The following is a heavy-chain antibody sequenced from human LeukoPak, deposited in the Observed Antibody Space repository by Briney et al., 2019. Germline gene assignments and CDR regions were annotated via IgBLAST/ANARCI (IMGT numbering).Heavy chain of an antibody. D-gene: IGHD3-10*01. J-gene: IGHJ5*02. CDR3: ANILDESLLWFGELYFDP. CDR1: GFTFSSYS. Sequence: PGGSLRLSCAASGFTFSSYSMNWVRQAPGKGLEWVSSISSSSSYIYYADSVKGRFTISRDNSKNTLYLQMNSLRAEDTAVYYCANILDESLLWFGELYFDPWGQGTLVTVSS. CDR2: ISSSSSYI. V-gene: IGHV3-21*04.